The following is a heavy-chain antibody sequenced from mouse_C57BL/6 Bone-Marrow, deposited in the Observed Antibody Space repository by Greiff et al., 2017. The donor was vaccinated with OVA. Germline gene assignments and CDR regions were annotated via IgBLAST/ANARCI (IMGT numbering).Heavy chain of an antibody. CDR2: ISNGGGST. Sequence: EVQLQESGGGLVQPGGSLKLSCAASGFTFSDYYMYWVRQTPEKRLEWVAYISNGGGSTYYPDTVKGRFTISRDNAKNTLYLQMSRLKSEDTAMYYCARHYYYGSPWYFDVWGTGTTVTVSS. CDR3: ARHYYYGSPWYFDV. CDR1: GFTFSDYY. V-gene: IGHV5-12*01. D-gene: IGHD1-1*01. J-gene: IGHJ1*03.